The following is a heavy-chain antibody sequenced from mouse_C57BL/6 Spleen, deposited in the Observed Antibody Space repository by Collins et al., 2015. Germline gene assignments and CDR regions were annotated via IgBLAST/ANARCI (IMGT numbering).Heavy chain of an antibody. J-gene: IGHJ2*01. CDR2: IYPSDSYT. V-gene: IGHV1-69*02. Sequence: QVQLQQPGAGLVRPGASVKLSCKASGYTFTNYWINWVKQRPGQGLEWIGNIYPSDSYTNYNQNFKDKATLTVDKSSSTAFMQLSSPTSEDSAVYFCTRDYSSNFPFFDFWGQGTTLTVSS. CDR1: GYTFTNYW. D-gene: IGHD1-1*01. CDR3: TRDYSSNFPFFDF.